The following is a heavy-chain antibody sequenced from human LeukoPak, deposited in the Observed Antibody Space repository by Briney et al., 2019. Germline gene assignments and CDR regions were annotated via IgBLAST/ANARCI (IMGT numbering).Heavy chain of an antibody. Sequence: ASVKVSCKASGYTFTSYDINWVRQAPGQGLEWMGWISAYTGNTKYAQSLQGRVTMTTDTATRTAYMDLGSLRSDDTAVYYCAREGGFGYDFTGFDYWGQGTLVTVSS. CDR3: AREGGFGYDFTGFDY. J-gene: IGHJ4*02. CDR2: ISAYTGNT. V-gene: IGHV1-18*01. D-gene: IGHD5-12*01. CDR1: GYTFTSYD.